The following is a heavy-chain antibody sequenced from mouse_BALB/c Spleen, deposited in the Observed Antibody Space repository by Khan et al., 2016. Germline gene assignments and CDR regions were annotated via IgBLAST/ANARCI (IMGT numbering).Heavy chain of an antibody. CDR2: ISDGGSYT. J-gene: IGHJ3*01. D-gene: IGHD2-4*01. Sequence: EVELVESGGGLVKPGGSLKLSCAASGFTFSDYYMYWVRQTPEKRLEWVATISDGGSYTYYPDSVKGRFNISRDNAKNNLYQQMSRLKSEDTSRYYCAREGLRRWFAYWGQGTLVTVSA. CDR3: AREGLRRWFAY. V-gene: IGHV5-4*02. CDR1: GFTFSDYY.